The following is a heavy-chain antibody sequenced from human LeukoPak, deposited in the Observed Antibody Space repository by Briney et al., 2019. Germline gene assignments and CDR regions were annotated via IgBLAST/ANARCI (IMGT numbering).Heavy chain of an antibody. CDR2: INHSGST. V-gene: IGHV4-34*01. CDR1: GGSFSGYY. D-gene: IGHD5-18*01. Sequence: PSETLSLTCAVYGGSFSGYYWSWIRQPPGKGLEWVGEINHSGSTNYNPSLKSRVTISVDTSKNQFSLKLSSVTAADTAVYYCARGRYRGYSYSYGSFDYWGQGTLVTVSS. J-gene: IGHJ4*02. CDR3: ARGRYRGYSYSYGSFDY.